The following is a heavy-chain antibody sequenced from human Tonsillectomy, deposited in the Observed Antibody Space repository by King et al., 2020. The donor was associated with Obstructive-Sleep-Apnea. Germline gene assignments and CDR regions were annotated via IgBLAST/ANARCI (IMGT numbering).Heavy chain of an antibody. Sequence: VQLQESGPGLVKPSETLSLTCTVSGYAISSGYYWGWIRQPPGKGLEGIATIYHCGSTYYNPSLKSRVTISVETAKNQISLRLRSVTAADTAVYYCARVGQSQTDYWGQGTLVTVSS. CDR2: IYHCGST. CDR3: ARVGQSQTDY. V-gene: IGHV4-38-2*02. J-gene: IGHJ4*02. CDR1: GYAISSGYY. D-gene: IGHD3-16*01.